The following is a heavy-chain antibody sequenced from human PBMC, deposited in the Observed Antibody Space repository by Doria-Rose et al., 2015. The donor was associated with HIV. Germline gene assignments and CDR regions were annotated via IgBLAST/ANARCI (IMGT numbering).Heavy chain of an antibody. CDR3: ARIKSSRWYHKYYFDF. V-gene: IGHV2-26*01. J-gene: IGHJ4*02. CDR1: GVSLSSPGMG. Sequence: QWGPVLVKPTETLTLTCTASGVSLSSPGMGVSWIRQPPGKALEWLANIFSDDERSYTTSLKSRLTISRGTSKSQVVLTMTDMDPVDTATYYCARIKSSRWYHKYYFDFWGQGTLVIVSA. D-gene: IGHD6-13*01. CDR2: IFSDDER.